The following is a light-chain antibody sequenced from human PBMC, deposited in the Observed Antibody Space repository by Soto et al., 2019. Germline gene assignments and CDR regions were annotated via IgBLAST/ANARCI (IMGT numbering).Light chain of an antibody. Sequence: QSALTQPPSASGSPGQSVTISCTGSSNDVGAYNYVSWYQQHPGKAPKLIIYEVTKRPSGVPDRFSGSKSGNTASLTVSGHQADDEADYFCGSDAGSDNYVLGTGTKLTVL. J-gene: IGLJ1*01. CDR3: GSDAGSDNYV. V-gene: IGLV2-8*01. CDR1: SNDVGAYNY. CDR2: EVT.